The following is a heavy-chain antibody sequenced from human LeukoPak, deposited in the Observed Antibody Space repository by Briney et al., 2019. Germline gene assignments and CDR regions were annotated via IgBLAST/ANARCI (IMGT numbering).Heavy chain of an antibody. D-gene: IGHD3-9*01. J-gene: IGHJ1*01. CDR1: GFTFSSYA. V-gene: IGHV3-30-3*01. Sequence: GRSLRLSCAASGFTFSSYAMHWVRQAPGKGLEWVAVISYDGSNKYYADSVKGRFTISRDNSKNTLYLQMNSLRAEDTAVYYCARGNDILTGSLDAEYFHHWGQGTLVTVSS. CDR3: ARGNDILTGSLDAEYFHH. CDR2: ISYDGSNK.